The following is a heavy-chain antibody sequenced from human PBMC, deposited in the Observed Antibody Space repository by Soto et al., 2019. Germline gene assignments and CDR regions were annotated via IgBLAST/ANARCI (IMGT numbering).Heavy chain of an antibody. D-gene: IGHD3-22*01. CDR2: ISAYNGNT. CDR1: GYTFTSYG. V-gene: IGHV1-18*04. Sequence: ASVKVSCKASGYTFTSYGISWVRQAPGQGLEWMGWISAYNGNTNYAQKLQGRVTMTTDTSTSTAYMELRSLRSDDTAVYYCARAGNYYDSSGYYYGFDYWGQGTLVTVSS. J-gene: IGHJ4*02. CDR3: ARAGNYYDSSGYYYGFDY.